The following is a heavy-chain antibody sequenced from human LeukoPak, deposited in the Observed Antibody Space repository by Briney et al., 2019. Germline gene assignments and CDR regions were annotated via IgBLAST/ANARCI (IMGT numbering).Heavy chain of an antibody. CDR1: GGSISSGGYY. D-gene: IGHD4-11*01. J-gene: IGHJ5*02. V-gene: IGHV4-31*03. Sequence: SQTLSLTCTVSGGSISSGGYYWSWIRQHPGKGLEWIGYIYYSGSTYYNPPLKSRVTISVDTSKNQFSLKLSSVTAADTAVHYCARDTVTTRGGGFDPWGQGTLVTVSS. CDR2: IYYSGST. CDR3: ARDTVTTRGGGFDP.